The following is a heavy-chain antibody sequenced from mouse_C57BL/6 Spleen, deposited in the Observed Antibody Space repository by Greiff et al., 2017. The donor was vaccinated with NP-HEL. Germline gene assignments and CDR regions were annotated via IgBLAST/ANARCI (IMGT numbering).Heavy chain of an antibody. V-gene: IGHV5-16*01. CDR1: GFTFSDYY. Sequence: DVKLVESEGGLVQPGRSMKLSCTASGFTFSDYYMAWVRQVPEKGLEWVANINYDGSSTYYLDSLKSRFIISRDNAKNILYLQMSSLKSEDTATYYCAREDYVNWYFDVWGTGTTVTVSS. CDR3: AREDYVNWYFDV. J-gene: IGHJ1*03. D-gene: IGHD1-1*01. CDR2: INYDGSST.